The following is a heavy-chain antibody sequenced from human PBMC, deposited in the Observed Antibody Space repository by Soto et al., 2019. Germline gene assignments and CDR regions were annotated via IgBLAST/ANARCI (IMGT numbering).Heavy chain of an antibody. CDR2: ISGSGGST. V-gene: IGHV3-23*01. CDR3: AKGPSSVAGPSLDY. Sequence: EVPLLESGGGLVQRGGSLRLSCAAAGFTFSSYAMSWVRQAPGKGLECVSTISGSGGSTYYADSVKGRLTISRDNSKNTLYLQMNSLRAEDTAVYYCAKGPSSVAGPSLDYWGQGTLVTVSS. J-gene: IGHJ4*02. CDR1: GFTFSSYA. D-gene: IGHD6-19*01.